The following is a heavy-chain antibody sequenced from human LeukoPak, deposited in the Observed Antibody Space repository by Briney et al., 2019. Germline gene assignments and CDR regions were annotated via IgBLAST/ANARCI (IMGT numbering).Heavy chain of an antibody. CDR2: IYYSGST. V-gene: IGHV4-39*01. D-gene: IGHD3-22*01. J-gene: IGHJ4*02. Sequence: PSETLSLTCTVSGYTVSRRSYYWGWIRQPPGKGLEWIGSIYYSGSTYHNPSLKSRVTISVDTSKNQFSLKMRSMTAADKAVYYCASNAVFYVSSGYYWWGQGTLVTVSS. CDR1: GYTVSRRSYY. CDR3: ASNAVFYVSSGYYW.